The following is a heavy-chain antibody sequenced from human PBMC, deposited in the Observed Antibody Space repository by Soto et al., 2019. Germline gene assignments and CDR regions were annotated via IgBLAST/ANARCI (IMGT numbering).Heavy chain of an antibody. J-gene: IGHJ4*02. CDR3: AKVPSDSSGYYF. Sequence: PWGSPRLSCAASGFTFSSYGMHWVRKAPGKGLEWVAVISYDGSNKYYADSVKGRFTISRDNSKNTLYLQMNSLRAEDTAVYYCAKVPSDSSGYYFWGEGTLLTVSS. D-gene: IGHD3-22*01. V-gene: IGHV3-30*18. CDR1: GFTFSSYG. CDR2: ISYDGSNK.